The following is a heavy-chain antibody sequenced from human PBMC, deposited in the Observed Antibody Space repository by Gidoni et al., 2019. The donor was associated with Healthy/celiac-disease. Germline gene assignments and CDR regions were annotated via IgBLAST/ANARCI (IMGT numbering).Heavy chain of an antibody. V-gene: IGHV4-61*02. CDR3: ARVVPGGGYDP. CDR2: IYTSGST. CDR1: GGSISSGSYY. D-gene: IGHD6-13*01. Sequence: QVQLQESGPGLVKPSQTLSLTCTVSGGSISSGSYYWSWIRQPAGKGLEWIGRIYTSGSTNYNPSLKSRVTISVDTSKNQCSLKLSSVTAADTAVYYCARVVPGGGYDPWGQGTLVTVSS. J-gene: IGHJ5*02.